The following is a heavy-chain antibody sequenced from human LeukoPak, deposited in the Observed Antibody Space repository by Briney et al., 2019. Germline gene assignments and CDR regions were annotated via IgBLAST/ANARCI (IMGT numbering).Heavy chain of an antibody. Sequence: GSLRLSCAAPGFTFNNYVMSWVRQAPGRGLEWVSGIDYAGGSTNYADSVQGRFTVSRDNSKNTLYLQMNSLRAEDTAIYYCAATRVCGGVLLRPNCLYFEDWGQGTLVTVSS. CDR1: GFTFNNYV. D-gene: IGHD3-10*01. CDR3: AATRVCGGVLLRPNCLYFED. V-gene: IGHV3-23*01. J-gene: IGHJ4*02. CDR2: IDYAGGST.